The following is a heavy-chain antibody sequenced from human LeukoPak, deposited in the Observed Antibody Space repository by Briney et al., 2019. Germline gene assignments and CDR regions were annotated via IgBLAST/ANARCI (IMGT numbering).Heavy chain of an antibody. CDR1: GDTIRSHY. CDR3: GREGVIGVAGTSFDP. D-gene: IGHD6-19*01. Sequence: SETLSLTCKVSGDTIRSHYCTWIRQTPQKGLEWMGDISHSGSTNYNPSLKSRFTISVDTSKNEFYLKVKSVTAADTAVYYCGREGVIGVAGTSFDPWGQGTLVTVSS. V-gene: IGHV4-59*11. CDR2: ISHSGST. J-gene: IGHJ5*02.